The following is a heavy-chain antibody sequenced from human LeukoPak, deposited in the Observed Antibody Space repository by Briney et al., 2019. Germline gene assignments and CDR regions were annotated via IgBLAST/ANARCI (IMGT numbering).Heavy chain of an antibody. D-gene: IGHD2-2*01. V-gene: IGHV1-18*01. J-gene: IGHJ4*02. CDR1: GYTFSNFG. Sequence: ASVKVSCKASGYTFSNFGINWVRQAAGQGLEWMGWISGNNDNPNYGQKFQGRFTVTTDSSTNTAYMELRDLRFDDTAVYYCARDGTSTDDYWGQGTLVTVSS. CDR3: ARDGTSTDDY. CDR2: ISGNNDNP.